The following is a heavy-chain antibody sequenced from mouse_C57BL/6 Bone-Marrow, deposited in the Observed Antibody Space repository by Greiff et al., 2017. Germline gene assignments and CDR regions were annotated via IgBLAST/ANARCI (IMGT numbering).Heavy chain of an antibody. CDR1: GYTFTSYW. Sequence: QVQLQQPGAELVRPGSSVKLSCKASGYTFTSYWMDWVKQRPGQGLEWIGNIYPSDSETHYNQKVKYKDTLTVDKSSSTAYMQLSSLTSEDSAVYYGARDGSSYFDDWGQGTTLTVSS. V-gene: IGHV1-61*01. D-gene: IGHD1-1*01. CDR3: ARDGSSYFDD. CDR2: IYPSDSET. J-gene: IGHJ2*01.